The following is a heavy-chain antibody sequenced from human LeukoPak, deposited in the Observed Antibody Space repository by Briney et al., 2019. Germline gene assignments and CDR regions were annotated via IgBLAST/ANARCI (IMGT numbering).Heavy chain of an antibody. D-gene: IGHD5-24*01. CDR3: ARVRDGYNDAYDI. J-gene: IGHJ3*02. CDR2: ISAYNGNT. V-gene: IGHV1-18*01. Sequence: ASVKVSCKASGYICTSYGISWVRQAPGQGLEWMGWISAYNGNTNYAQNFQGRVTMTGDTSTSTVYMELSSLRSEDTAVYYCARVRDGYNDAYDIWGQGTMVTVSS. CDR1: GYICTSYG.